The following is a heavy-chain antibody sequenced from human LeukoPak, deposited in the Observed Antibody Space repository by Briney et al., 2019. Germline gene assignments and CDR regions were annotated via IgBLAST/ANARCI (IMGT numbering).Heavy chain of an antibody. Sequence: PGGSLRLSCAASGFTLSSYEMKWVRQAPGKGLEWVSYISSSGSSIYYADSVKGRFTISRDNAKNSLYLQMNSLRVEDTAVYYCARGAIAVAARWFDPWGQGTLVTVSS. CDR2: ISSSGSSI. J-gene: IGHJ5*02. V-gene: IGHV3-48*03. CDR1: GFTLSSYE. D-gene: IGHD6-19*01. CDR3: ARGAIAVAARWFDP.